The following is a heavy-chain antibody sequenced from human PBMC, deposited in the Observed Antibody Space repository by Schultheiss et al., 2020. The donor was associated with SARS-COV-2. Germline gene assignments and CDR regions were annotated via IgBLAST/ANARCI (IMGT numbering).Heavy chain of an antibody. Sequence: GGSLRLSCKGSGYSFTSYWIGWVRQMPGKGLEWMGIIYPCDSGTRYGPSFQGQVTISADKSISTAYLQWSSLKASDTAMYYCTAAAGTNWFDPWGQGTLVTVSS. D-gene: IGHD6-13*01. J-gene: IGHJ5*02. CDR3: TAAAGTNWFDP. CDR1: GYSFTSYW. CDR2: IYPCDSGT. V-gene: IGHV5-51*01.